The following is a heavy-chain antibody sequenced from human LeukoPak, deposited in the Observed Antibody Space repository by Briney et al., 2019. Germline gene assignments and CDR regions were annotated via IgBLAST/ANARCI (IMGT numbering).Heavy chain of an antibody. CDR2: IRYDRSNQ. J-gene: IGHJ4*02. V-gene: IGHV3-30*02. D-gene: IGHD3-10*01. Sequence: GGSLRLSCAASGFTFINYGMHWVRQAPGKGLEWVAFIRYDRSNQYYADSVKGRFTISRDNSKNTVYLQMNSLRAEDTTAYYCAKVSGFYFDYWGQGTLVTVSS. CDR3: AKVSGFYFDY. CDR1: GFTFINYG.